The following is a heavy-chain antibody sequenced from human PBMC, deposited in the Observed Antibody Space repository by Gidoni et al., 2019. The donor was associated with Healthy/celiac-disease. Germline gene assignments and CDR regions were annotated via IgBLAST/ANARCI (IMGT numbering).Heavy chain of an antibody. CDR3: AKDTGHYYDFWSGKYGMDV. CDR1: GFTFSSYA. D-gene: IGHD3-3*01. Sequence: EVQLLESGGGLVQPGGSLRLSCAASGFTFSSYAMSWVRQAPGKGLEWVSAISGSGGSTYYADSVKGRFTISRDNSKNTLYLQMNSLRAEDTAVYYCAKDTGHYYDFWSGKYGMDVWGQGTTVTVSS. J-gene: IGHJ6*02. CDR2: ISGSGGST. V-gene: IGHV3-23*01.